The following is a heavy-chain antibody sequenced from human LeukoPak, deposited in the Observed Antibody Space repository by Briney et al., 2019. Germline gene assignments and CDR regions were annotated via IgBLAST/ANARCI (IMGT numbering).Heavy chain of an antibody. V-gene: IGHV1-2*02. J-gene: IGHJ4*02. D-gene: IGHD2-2*01. CDR3: ARPHCSSTSCCFDF. CDR1: GFTFSSYG. Sequence: PGGSLRLSCAASGFTFSSYGMHWVRQAPGQGLEWMGWIDPISGGTNYAQKFQGIVTMTRDTSISTAYMELSRLRSDDTALYYCARPHCSSTSCCFDFWGQGTLVTVSS. CDR2: IDPISGGT.